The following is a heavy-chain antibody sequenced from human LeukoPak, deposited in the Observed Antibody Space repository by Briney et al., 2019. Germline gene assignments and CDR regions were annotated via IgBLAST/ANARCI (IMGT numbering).Heavy chain of an antibody. CDR2: IKTDGSEK. CDR3: ATYSSLNRREFQY. V-gene: IGHV3-7*01. Sequence: GGSLRLSCEGSGFTFSNYWMGWVRQAPGKGLQWVANIKTDGSEKSYVDSVKGRFTISRDNAKNSLYLQMNSLRAEDTAVYYCATYSSLNRREFQYWGQGTLVTVSS. CDR1: GFTFSNYW. D-gene: IGHD3-22*01. J-gene: IGHJ1*01.